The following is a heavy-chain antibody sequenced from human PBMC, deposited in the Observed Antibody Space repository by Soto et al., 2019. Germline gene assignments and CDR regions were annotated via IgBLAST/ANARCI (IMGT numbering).Heavy chain of an antibody. D-gene: IGHD2-2*01. V-gene: IGHV3-48*03. CDR3: ARDDAYYYYYGMDV. CDR1: GFTFSSYE. CDR2: ISSSGSTI. J-gene: IGHJ6*02. Sequence: VGSLRLSCAASGFTFSSYEMNWVRQAPGKGLEWVSYISSSGSTIYYADSVKGRFTISRDNAKNSLYLQMNSLGAEDTAVYYCARDDAYYYYYGMDVWGQGTTVTVSS.